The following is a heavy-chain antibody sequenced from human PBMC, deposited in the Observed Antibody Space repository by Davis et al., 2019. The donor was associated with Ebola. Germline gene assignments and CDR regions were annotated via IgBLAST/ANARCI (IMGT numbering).Heavy chain of an antibody. J-gene: IGHJ6*03. V-gene: IGHV1-8*02. CDR1: GGTFSSYA. CDR3: AGYYDFWSGHYYYYMDV. Sequence: ASVKVSCKASGGTFSSYAISWVRQATGQGLEWMGWMNPNSGNTGYAQKFPGRVTMTRNTSISTAYMELSSLRSEDTAVYYCAGYYDFWSGHYYYYMDVWGKGTTVTVSS. D-gene: IGHD3-3*01. CDR2: MNPNSGNT.